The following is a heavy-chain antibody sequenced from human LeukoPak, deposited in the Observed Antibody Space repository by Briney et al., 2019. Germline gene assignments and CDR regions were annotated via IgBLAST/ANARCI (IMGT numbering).Heavy chain of an antibody. Sequence: ASVKVSCKASGYTFTRNYMLWVRQAPGQGLEWMGIINPSDGRTRYAQNFQGRVTMIRDTSTSTVYMELSSLRSEDTAVYYCVRDGASVFGSLEPDSWGQGTLVTVSS. D-gene: IGHD2-8*01. CDR3: VRDGASVFGSLEPDS. J-gene: IGHJ4*02. V-gene: IGHV1-46*01. CDR1: GYTFTRNY. CDR2: INPSDGRT.